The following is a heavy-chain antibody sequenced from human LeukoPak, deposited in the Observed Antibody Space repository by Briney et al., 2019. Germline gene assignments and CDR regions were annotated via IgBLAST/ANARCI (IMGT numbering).Heavy chain of an antibody. CDR1: GYTFTSYG. Sequence: GSSVKVSCKASGYTFTSYGISWVRQAPGQGLEWMGWINSNSGGTNSAQQFQGRVTMTRDTSISTAYMELSGLTSDDTAVYYCAREGVYNGYHSASFDIWGQGTMVTVSS. V-gene: IGHV1-2*02. CDR3: AREGVYNGYHSASFDI. J-gene: IGHJ3*02. D-gene: IGHD5-12*01. CDR2: INSNSGGT.